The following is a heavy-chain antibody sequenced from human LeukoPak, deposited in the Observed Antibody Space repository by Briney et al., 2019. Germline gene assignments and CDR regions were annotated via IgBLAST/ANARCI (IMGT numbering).Heavy chain of an antibody. J-gene: IGHJ4*02. CDR3: AREFRKTRGAFDY. V-gene: IGHV1-69*01. D-gene: IGHD1-7*01. Sequence: SVKVSCKASGGTFSSYAISWVRQAPGQGLEWMGGIIPIFGTANCAQKFQGRVTITADESTSTAYMELSSLRSEDTAVYYCAREFRKTRGAFDYWGQGTLVTVSS. CDR1: GGTFSSYA. CDR2: IIPIFGTA.